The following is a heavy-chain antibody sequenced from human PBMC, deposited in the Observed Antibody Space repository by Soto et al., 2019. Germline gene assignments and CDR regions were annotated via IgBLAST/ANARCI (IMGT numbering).Heavy chain of an antibody. V-gene: IGHV1-18*04. J-gene: IGHJ4*02. Sequence: VASVKVSCKAAGYSFISYGIGWVRQAPGQGLEWMGWISANNGNTNYAQKVQGRVSMTTDTSTSTAYMELRSLRSDDTAVYYCARVDTSMDGVDDWGQGTLVTVSS. CDR3: ARVDTSMDGVDD. CDR2: ISANNGNT. CDR1: GYSFISYG. D-gene: IGHD5-18*01.